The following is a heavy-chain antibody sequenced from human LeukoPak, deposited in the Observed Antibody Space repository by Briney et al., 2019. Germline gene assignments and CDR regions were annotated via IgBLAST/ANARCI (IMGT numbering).Heavy chain of an antibody. Sequence: GSLRLSCAASGFTFSDYYMTWIRQAPGKGLEWVSYISGSGSSKYYADSVKGRFTISRDNAKNSLYLQMNSLRVEDTAVYYCASSQSSVAGIVGGWGQGTLVTVSS. J-gene: IGHJ4*02. V-gene: IGHV3-11*04. D-gene: IGHD6-19*01. CDR3: ASSQSSVAGIVGG. CDR2: ISGSGSSK. CDR1: GFTFSDYY.